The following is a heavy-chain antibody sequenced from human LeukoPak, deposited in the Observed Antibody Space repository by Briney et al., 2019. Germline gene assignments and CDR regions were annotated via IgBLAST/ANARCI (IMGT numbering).Heavy chain of an antibody. CDR1: GGSITSYY. CDR3: ARGGGISHYYYYMDV. Sequence: SETLSLTCTVSGGSITSYYWSWIRQPPGKGLEWIGYIYYSGNTNYNPSLKSRVTISVDTSKNQSSLKLSSVTAADTAVYYCARGGGISHYYYYMDVWGKGTTVTISS. V-gene: IGHV4-59*01. D-gene: IGHD6-13*01. CDR2: IYYSGNT. J-gene: IGHJ6*03.